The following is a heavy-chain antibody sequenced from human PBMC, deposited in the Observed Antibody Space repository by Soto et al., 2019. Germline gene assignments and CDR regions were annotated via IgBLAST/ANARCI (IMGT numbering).Heavy chain of an antibody. CDR3: ARGGEYYYDSSGYFGDYYYYGMDV. CDR1: GFTFSSYG. Sequence: QVQLVESGGGVVQPGRSLRLSCAASGFTFSSYGMHWVRQAPGKGLEWVAVIWYDGRNKYYADSVKGRVTISRDNSKNTLSLQMNSRRAEDTAVYYCARGGEYYYDSSGYFGDYYYYGMDVWGQGTKVTVSS. D-gene: IGHD3-22*01. CDR2: IWYDGRNK. J-gene: IGHJ6*02. V-gene: IGHV3-33*01.